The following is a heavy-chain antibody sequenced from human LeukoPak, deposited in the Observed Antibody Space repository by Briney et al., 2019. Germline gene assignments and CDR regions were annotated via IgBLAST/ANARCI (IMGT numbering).Heavy chain of an antibody. D-gene: IGHD6-19*01. CDR2: IYYTGST. CDR3: ARGLGAVTGRICDAFDI. V-gene: IGHV4-59*11. CDR1: GDSISSHY. J-gene: IGHJ3*02. Sequence: SETLSLTCTVSGDSISSHYWSWIRQPPGKGLEWIGYIYYTGSTNHNPSLKSRVTISIDPSMNQFSLKLSSVAAADTAVYYCARGLGAVTGRICDAFDIWGQGTMVTVSS.